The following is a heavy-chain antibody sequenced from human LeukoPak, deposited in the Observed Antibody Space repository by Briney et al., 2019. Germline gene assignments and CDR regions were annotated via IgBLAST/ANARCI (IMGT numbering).Heavy chain of an antibody. CDR1: GFTSSTCA. D-gene: IGHD4-17*01. V-gene: IGHV3-23*01. CDR3: AKNAAQYGDYGNFEY. J-gene: IGHJ4*02. Sequence: AESMRLSSAASGFTSSTCATNWVRAAPGMRLGWVSSISGSGGTPYYADSVKGRFTISRDNSKNTLYLQMNNLGPEDTAIYYCAKNAAQYGDYGNFEYWGQGSVATVCS. CDR2: ISGSGGTP.